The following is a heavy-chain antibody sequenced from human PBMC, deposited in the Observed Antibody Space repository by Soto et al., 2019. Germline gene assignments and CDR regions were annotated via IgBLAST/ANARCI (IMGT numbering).Heavy chain of an antibody. CDR2: ISYDGSNK. Sequence: QVQLVESGGGVVQPGRSLRLSCAASGFTFSSYGMHWVRQAPGKGLEWVAVISYDGSNKYYADSVKGRFTISRDNSKNTLYLQMNSLRAEDTAVYYCAKDRSGAQWLRFHYYYYGMDVWGQGTTVTVSS. J-gene: IGHJ6*02. V-gene: IGHV3-30*18. CDR1: GFTFSSYG. D-gene: IGHD5-12*01. CDR3: AKDRSGAQWLRFHYYYYGMDV.